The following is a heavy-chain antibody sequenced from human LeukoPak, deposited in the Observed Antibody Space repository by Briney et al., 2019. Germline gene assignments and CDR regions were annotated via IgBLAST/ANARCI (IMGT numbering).Heavy chain of an antibody. CDR1: GYTFTSYD. V-gene: IGHV1-8*01. Sequence: ASVKVSCKASGYTFTSYDINWVRQATGQGLEWMGWMNPNSGNTGYAQKFQGRVTMTRDTSTSTVYMELSSLRSEDTAVYYCARDQSRRSGWLDWGQGTLVTVSS. J-gene: IGHJ4*02. CDR3: ARDQSRRSGWLD. CDR2: MNPNSGNT. D-gene: IGHD6-19*01.